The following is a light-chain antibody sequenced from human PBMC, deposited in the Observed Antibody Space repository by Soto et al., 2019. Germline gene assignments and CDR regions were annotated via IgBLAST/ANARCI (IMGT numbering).Light chain of an antibody. V-gene: IGKV1-39*01. CDR1: QTIHIY. CDR2: DAS. Sequence: DIQLTQFPSSLSASVGDRVTITCRASQTIHIYLNWYRQKPGEAPRLLIYDASNLESGVPSRFSGSGSGTDFTLTISSLQPEDFATYYCQQSYTTVTFGQGTRLEIK. J-gene: IGKJ5*01. CDR3: QQSYTTVT.